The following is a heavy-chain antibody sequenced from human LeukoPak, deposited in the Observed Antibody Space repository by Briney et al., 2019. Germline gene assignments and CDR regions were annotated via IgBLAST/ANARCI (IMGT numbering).Heavy chain of an antibody. CDR2: IYSDNT. D-gene: IGHD1-1*01. CDR1: GFTVSSNS. J-gene: IGHJ4*02. CDR3: ARERWQRGNYFDY. V-gene: IGHV3-53*01. Sequence: GGSLRLSCTVSGFTVSSNSMSWVRQAPGKGLEWVSFIYSDNTHYSDSVKGRFTISRDNANNSLYLQMNSLTAEDTGLYYCARERWQRGNYFDYWGLGTLVTVSS.